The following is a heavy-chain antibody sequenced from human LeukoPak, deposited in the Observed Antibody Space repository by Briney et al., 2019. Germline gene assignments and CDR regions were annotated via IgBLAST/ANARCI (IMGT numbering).Heavy chain of an antibody. V-gene: IGHV5-51*01. J-gene: IGHJ4*02. CDR2: IYPGDSDT. Sequence: GESLKISCKGFGYSFTSYWIGWVRQMPGKGLEWMGIIYPGDSDTRYNPSFQGQVTISADKSISTAYLQWSSLKASDTAIYYCARRDTMIRGVMWGQGTLVTVSS. CDR1: GYSFTSYW. D-gene: IGHD3-10*01. CDR3: ARRDTMIRGVM.